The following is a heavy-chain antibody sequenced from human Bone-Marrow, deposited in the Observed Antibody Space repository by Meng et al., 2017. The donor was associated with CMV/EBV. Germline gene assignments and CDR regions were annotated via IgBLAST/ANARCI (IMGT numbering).Heavy chain of an antibody. Sequence: SETLSLTCAVYGGSFSGYYWSWIRQPPGKGLEWIGEINHSGSTNYNPSLKSRVTISVDTSKNQFSLKLSSVTAADTAVYYCARETSMPRGLFDYWGQGTLVTVSS. D-gene: IGHD2/OR15-2a*01. V-gene: IGHV4-34*01. J-gene: IGHJ4*02. CDR2: INHSGST. CDR3: ARETSMPRGLFDY. CDR1: GGSFSGYY.